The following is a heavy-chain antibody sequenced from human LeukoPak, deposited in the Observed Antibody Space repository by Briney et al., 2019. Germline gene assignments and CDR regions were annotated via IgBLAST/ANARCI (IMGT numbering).Heavy chain of an antibody. CDR2: INPNDGST. CDR3: ARVGDFGDYGGTD. J-gene: IGHJ4*02. D-gene: IGHD4-17*01. Sequence: ASVKVSCKASGYTFTSYYIHWVRQAPGQGLEWMGIINPNDGSTSYSQKFQGRVTMTRDMSTNTAYMEPSSLRSEDTAVYYCARVGDFGDYGGTDWGQGTLVTVSS. CDR1: GYTFTSYY. V-gene: IGHV1-46*01.